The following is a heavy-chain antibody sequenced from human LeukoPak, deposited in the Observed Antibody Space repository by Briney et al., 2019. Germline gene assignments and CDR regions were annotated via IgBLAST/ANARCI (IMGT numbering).Heavy chain of an antibody. CDR1: GGTFSSYV. J-gene: IGHJ4*02. Sequence: SVKVSCKASGGTFSSYVISWVRQAPGQGLEWMGGIIPIFETPNYAQKFQDRVTITADESTSTAYMELSSLRSEDTAVYYCARGHNYGSGESVARAYWGQGTLVIVSS. CDR3: ARGHNYGSGESVARAY. CDR2: IIPIFETP. V-gene: IGHV1-69*01. D-gene: IGHD3-10*01.